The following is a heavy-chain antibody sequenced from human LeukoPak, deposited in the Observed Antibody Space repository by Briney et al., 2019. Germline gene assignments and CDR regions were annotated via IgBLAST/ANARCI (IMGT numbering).Heavy chain of an antibody. CDR3: ARHGGDYDTPCDP. J-gene: IGHJ5*02. V-gene: IGHV4-59*08. CDR1: GGSISSYY. CDR2: IYYSGST. Sequence: SETLSLTCTVSGGSISSYYWSWIRQPPGKGLEWIGYIYYSGSTNYNPSLKSRVTISVDTSKNQFSLKLSSVTAADTAVYYCARHGGDYDTPCDPWGQGTLVTVSS. D-gene: IGHD3-9*01.